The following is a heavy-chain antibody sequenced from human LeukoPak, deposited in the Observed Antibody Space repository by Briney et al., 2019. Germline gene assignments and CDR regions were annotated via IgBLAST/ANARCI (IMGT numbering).Heavy chain of an antibody. CDR3: TRDRSRAEDD. CDR1: GFTFSGHW. V-gene: IGHV3-7*01. J-gene: IGHJ4*02. Sequence: GGSLRLSCAAAGFTFSGHWMSWVRQAPGKGLEWVANINQGGSDKYYVASVKGRFTLSRDNATNLLYLKMNSLRGEDTAVYYCTRDRSRAEDDWGQGALVTVSS. CDR2: INQGGSDK. D-gene: IGHD1-14*01.